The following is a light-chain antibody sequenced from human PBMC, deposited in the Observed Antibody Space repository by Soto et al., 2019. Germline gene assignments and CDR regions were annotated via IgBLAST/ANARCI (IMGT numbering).Light chain of an antibody. CDR3: QKYNSALWT. J-gene: IGKJ1*01. CDR2: AAF. V-gene: IGKV1-27*01. CDR1: QSISSW. Sequence: DGVTITCRASQSISSWLAWSQQKPGKVPKLLIYAAFTLQSGVPSRFSGSGSGTDFTLTISSLQPEDVATYYCQKYNSALWTFGQGTKVDIK.